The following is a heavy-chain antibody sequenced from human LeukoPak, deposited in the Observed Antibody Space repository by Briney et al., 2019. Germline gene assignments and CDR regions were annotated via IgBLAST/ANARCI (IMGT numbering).Heavy chain of an antibody. J-gene: IGHJ4*02. V-gene: IGHV3-7*01. D-gene: IGHD4-23*01. Sequence: GGSLRLSCAASGFTFTTYWMSWVRQAPGKGLEWVANIKQDGTEKYYVDSVKGRFTISRDNAKNSLYLQMNSLRVEDTAVYYCATNSVPEFWGQGNLVTVSS. CDR3: ATNSVPEF. CDR1: GFTFTTYW. CDR2: IKQDGTEK.